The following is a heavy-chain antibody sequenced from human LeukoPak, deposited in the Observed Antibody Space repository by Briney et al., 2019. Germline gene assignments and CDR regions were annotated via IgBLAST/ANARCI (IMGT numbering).Heavy chain of an antibody. CDR1: GGSISSSSYY. CDR2: IYYSGST. Sequence: SETLSLTCTASGGSISSSSYYWGWIRQPPGKGLEWIGSIYYSGSTYYNPSLKSRVTTSVDTSKNQFSLKLSSVTAADTAVYYCASHPETTVSYWGQGTLVTVSS. V-gene: IGHV4-39*01. D-gene: IGHD4-11*01. J-gene: IGHJ4*02. CDR3: ASHPETTVSY.